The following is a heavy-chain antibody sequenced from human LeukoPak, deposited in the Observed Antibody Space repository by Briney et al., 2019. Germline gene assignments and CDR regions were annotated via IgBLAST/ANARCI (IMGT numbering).Heavy chain of an antibody. J-gene: IGHJ6*02. D-gene: IGHD2-21*01. Sequence: GGSLRLSCAASGFTFSSYGMHWVRQAPGKGLEWVAFIRYDGSNKYYADSVKGRFTISRDNSKNTLYLQMNSLRAEDTAVYYCAKLPAIGAGYYYYGMDVWGQGPRSPSP. CDR1: GFTFSSYG. V-gene: IGHV3-30*02. CDR2: IRYDGSNK. CDR3: AKLPAIGAGYYYYGMDV.